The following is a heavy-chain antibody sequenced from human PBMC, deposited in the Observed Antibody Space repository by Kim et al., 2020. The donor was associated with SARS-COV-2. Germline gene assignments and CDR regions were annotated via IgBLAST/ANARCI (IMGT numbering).Heavy chain of an antibody. Sequence: SETLSLTCTVSGGSISSSSYYWGWIRQPPGKGLEWIGRIYYSGSTYYNPSLKSRVTISVDTSKNQFSLKLSSVTAADTAVYYCARRAYSSSLFDPWGQGTLVTVSS. CDR1: GGSISSSSYY. CDR3: ARRAYSSSLFDP. CDR2: IYYSGST. V-gene: IGHV4-39*01. D-gene: IGHD6-13*01. J-gene: IGHJ5*02.